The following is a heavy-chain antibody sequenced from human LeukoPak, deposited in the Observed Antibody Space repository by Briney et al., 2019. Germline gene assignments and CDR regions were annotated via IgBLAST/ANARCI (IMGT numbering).Heavy chain of an antibody. V-gene: IGHV7-4-1*02. CDR2: INTNTGNP. CDR3: AKSDNWDNFDY. Sequence: GASVKVSCKASGYTFTSYAMNWVRQAPGQGLEWMGWINTNTGNPTYAQGFTGRFVFSLDTSVGTAYLQISSLKAEDTAVYYCAKSDNWDNFDYWGQGTLVTVSS. CDR1: GYTFTSYA. J-gene: IGHJ4*02. D-gene: IGHD1-20*01.